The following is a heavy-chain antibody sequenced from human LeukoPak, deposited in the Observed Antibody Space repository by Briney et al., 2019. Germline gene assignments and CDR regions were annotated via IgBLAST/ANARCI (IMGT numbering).Heavy chain of an antibody. D-gene: IGHD3-16*01. Sequence: GESLKISCEGSGYSLISDWIGWVRQMPGKGLEWMGIIYPDDSDTRYSPSFEGQVTISVDKSISTAYLHWSSLKASDTAMYYCARYEGPFYLDLWAQGTLVTVSS. J-gene: IGHJ4*02. CDR3: ARYEGPFYLDL. CDR2: IYPDDSDT. CDR1: GYSLISDW. V-gene: IGHV5-51*01.